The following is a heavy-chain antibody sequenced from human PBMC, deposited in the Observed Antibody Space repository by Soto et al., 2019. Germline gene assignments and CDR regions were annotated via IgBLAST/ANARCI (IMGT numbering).Heavy chain of an antibody. V-gene: IGHV1-69*13. CDR2: IIPIFGTA. D-gene: IGHD5-18*01. Sequence: WASVKVSCKASGGTFSSYAISWVRQAPGQGLEWMGGIIPIFGTANYAQKFQGRVTITADESTSTAYMELSSLRSEDTAVYYCARVHTPMAHFDYWGQGTLVTVPS. CDR1: GGTFSSYA. J-gene: IGHJ4*02. CDR3: ARVHTPMAHFDY.